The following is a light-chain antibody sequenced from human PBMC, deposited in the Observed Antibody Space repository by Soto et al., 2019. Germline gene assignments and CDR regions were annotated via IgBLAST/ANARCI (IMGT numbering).Light chain of an antibody. Sequence: QSVLTQPASVSGSPGQSITISCTGTSSDVGGYNYVSWYQQHPGKAPKLMIYDVSNRPSGVSNRFSGSKSGNTASLTISGLQAEDEADYYCSSYTSSSTTVVGTGTKLTVL. CDR3: SSYTSSSTTV. V-gene: IGLV2-14*01. J-gene: IGLJ1*01. CDR1: SSDVGGYNY. CDR2: DVS.